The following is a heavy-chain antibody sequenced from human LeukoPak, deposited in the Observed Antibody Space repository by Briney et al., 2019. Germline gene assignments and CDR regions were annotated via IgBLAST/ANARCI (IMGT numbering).Heavy chain of an antibody. CDR2: INPNSGGT. CDR1: GYTFTGYY. J-gene: IGHJ4*02. Sequence: ASVKVSCKASGYTFTGYYMHWVRQAPGQGLEWMGWINPNSGGTNYAQKLQGRVTMTRDTSISTAYMELSRLRSDDTAVYYCAREDYEFWSGYRIDYWGQGTLVTVSS. CDR3: AREDYEFWSGYRIDY. D-gene: IGHD3-3*01. V-gene: IGHV1-2*02.